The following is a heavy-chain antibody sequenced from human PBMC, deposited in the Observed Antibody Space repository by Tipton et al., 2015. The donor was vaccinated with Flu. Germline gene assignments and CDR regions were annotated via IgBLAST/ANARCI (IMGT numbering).Heavy chain of an antibody. Sequence: GLVKPSETLSLTCTVSGASISSGSYYWSWIRQPAGKGLEWIGRIHTSGTTIYNPSLNSRVTISVDTSKNQFSLKLSAVTAADTAVYYCAREPEWLRSSLVDFWGQGTLVTVSS. CDR2: IHTSGTT. V-gene: IGHV4-61*02. CDR3: AREPEWLRSSLVDF. D-gene: IGHD5-12*01. J-gene: IGHJ4*02. CDR1: GASISSGSYY.